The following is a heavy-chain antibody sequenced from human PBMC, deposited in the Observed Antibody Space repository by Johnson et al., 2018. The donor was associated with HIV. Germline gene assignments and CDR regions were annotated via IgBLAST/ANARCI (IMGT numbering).Heavy chain of an antibody. CDR2: ISYDGSNK. J-gene: IGHJ3*02. V-gene: IGHV3-30-3*01. CDR1: GFTFSSYA. D-gene: IGHD6-19*01. Sequence: QVQLVESGGGVVQPGRSLRLSCAASGFTFSSYAIHWVRQAPGKGLEWVAVISYDGSNKYYADSVKGRFTISRDNSKNTLYLQMNSLRAEDTAVYYCARDSALSTQWLVRSGAFDIWGQGTMVTVSS. CDR3: ARDSALSTQWLVRSGAFDI.